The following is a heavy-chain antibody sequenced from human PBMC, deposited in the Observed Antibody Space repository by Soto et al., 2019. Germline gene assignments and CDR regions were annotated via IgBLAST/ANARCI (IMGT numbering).Heavy chain of an antibody. CDR2: IYYSGST. Sequence: SETLSLTCTVSGDSISSYYWSWIRQPPGKGLEWIAYIYYSGSTNYNPSLKSRVTISVDTSKNQFSLKLSSVTAADTAVYYCARGGPRGATAFDIWGQGTMVTVSS. J-gene: IGHJ3*02. V-gene: IGHV4-59*01. CDR3: ARGGPRGATAFDI. D-gene: IGHD3-10*01. CDR1: GDSISSYY.